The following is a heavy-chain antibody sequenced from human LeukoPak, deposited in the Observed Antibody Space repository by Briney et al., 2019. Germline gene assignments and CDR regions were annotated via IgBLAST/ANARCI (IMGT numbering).Heavy chain of an antibody. CDR1: GGTFSSYA. J-gene: IGHJ6*03. V-gene: IGHV1-69*01. CDR3: ARCESSSSSWGYYYMDV. D-gene: IGHD6-6*01. Sequence: SVKVSCKASGGTFSSYAISWVRQAPGQGLEWMGGIIPIFGTANYAQKFQGRVTITADESTSTAYMELSSLRPEDTAVYYCARCESSSSSWGYYYMDVWGKGTTVTVSS. CDR2: IIPIFGTA.